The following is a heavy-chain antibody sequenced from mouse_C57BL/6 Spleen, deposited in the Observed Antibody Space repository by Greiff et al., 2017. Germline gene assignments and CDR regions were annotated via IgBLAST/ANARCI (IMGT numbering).Heavy chain of an antibody. V-gene: IGHV1-5*01. CDR2: IYPGNSDT. J-gene: IGHJ4*01. D-gene: IGHD1-1*01. Sequence: EVQLQQSGTVLARPGASVKMSCKTSGYTFTSYWMHWVKQRPGQGLEWIGAIYPGNSDTSYNQKFKGKAKLTAVTSASTAYMELSSLTNEDSAVYYCTYGSVHYYAMDYWGQGTSVTVSS. CDR1: GYTFTSYW. CDR3: TYGSVHYYAMDY.